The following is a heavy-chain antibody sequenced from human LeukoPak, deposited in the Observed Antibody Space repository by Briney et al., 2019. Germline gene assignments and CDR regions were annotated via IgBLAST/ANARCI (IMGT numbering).Heavy chain of an antibody. CDR2: IIGSGLTT. V-gene: IGHV3-23*01. J-gene: IGHJ4*02. CDR1: GFTFSSYS. Sequence: GGSPRLSYAASGFTFSSYSMNWVRQAPGKGLKWVSAIIGSGLTTYYADSVKGRFTISRDNSKNTLYLQMNSLRAEDTAVYYCAKDLSPGPDWGQGTLVTVSS. CDR3: AKDLSPGPD.